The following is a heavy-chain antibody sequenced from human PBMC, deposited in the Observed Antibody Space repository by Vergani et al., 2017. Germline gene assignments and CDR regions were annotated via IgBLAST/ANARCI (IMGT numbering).Heavy chain of an antibody. J-gene: IGHJ3*02. D-gene: IGHD2-2*01. CDR1: GFTFSDHY. CDR3: ARLGYCSSTTCRQAFDI. V-gene: IGHV3-72*01. Sequence: EVQLVVSGGGLVQPGGSLRLSCAASGFTFSDHYMDWVRQAPGKGLEWVGRTRNKANSYTTEYAASVKGRFTISRDESKNSLYLQMNSLKIEDTAVYYCARLGYCSSTTCRQAFDIWGQGTMVTVS. CDR2: TRNKANSYTT.